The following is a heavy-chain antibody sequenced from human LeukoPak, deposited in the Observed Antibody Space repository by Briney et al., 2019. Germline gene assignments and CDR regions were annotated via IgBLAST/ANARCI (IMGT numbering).Heavy chain of an antibody. J-gene: IGHJ4*02. CDR2: IYYSGST. CDR1: GGSISSSSYY. V-gene: IGHV4-39*07. Sequence: PSETLSLTCTVSGGSISSSSYYWGWIRQPPGKGLEWIGSIYYSGSTYYNPSLKSRVTISVDTPKNQFSLKLSSVTAADTAVYYCARGGYCSGGSRPWYGDCLPGLGYFDYWGQGTLVTVSS. D-gene: IGHD2-15*01. CDR3: ARGGYCSGGSRPWYGDCLPGLGYFDY.